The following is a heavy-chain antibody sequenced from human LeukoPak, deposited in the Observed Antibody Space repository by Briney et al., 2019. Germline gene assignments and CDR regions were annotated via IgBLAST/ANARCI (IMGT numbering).Heavy chain of an antibody. CDR3: AKGGSGYFLDL. CDR2: INSDGSST. J-gene: IGHJ5*02. V-gene: IGHV3-74*01. Sequence: GGSLRLSCAASGFTFSSYWMHWVRQAPGKGLVWVSRINSDGSSTSYADSVKGRFTISRDNSKNTLFLQMNSLRADDTALYYCAKGGSGYFLDLWGQGTLVTVSS. D-gene: IGHD3-22*01. CDR1: GFTFSSYW.